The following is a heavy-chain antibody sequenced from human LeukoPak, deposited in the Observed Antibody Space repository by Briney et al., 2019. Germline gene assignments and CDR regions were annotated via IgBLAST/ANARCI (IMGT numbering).Heavy chain of an antibody. J-gene: IGHJ6*02. Sequence: ETLSLTCTVSGGSISSYYWSWIRQPPGKGLEWIGYIYCSGSTNYNPSLKSRVTISVDTSKNQFSLKLSSVTAADTAVYYCARDSDYYYGMDVWGQGTTVTVSS. D-gene: IGHD3-10*01. CDR1: GGSISSYY. V-gene: IGHV4-59*01. CDR2: IYCSGST. CDR3: ARDSDYYYGMDV.